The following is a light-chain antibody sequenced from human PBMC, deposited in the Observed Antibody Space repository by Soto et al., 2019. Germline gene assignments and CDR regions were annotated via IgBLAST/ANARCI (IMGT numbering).Light chain of an antibody. CDR3: QQYGYSAT. J-gene: IGKJ4*01. Sequence: EIVLTQSPGTLSLSPGERATLSCRASQSVSSSFLAWYQQKPGQAPRLLIYDASTRATGIPARFSGSGSGTDFTLTISRLEPEDFAVYYCQQYGYSATFGGGTKVDIK. V-gene: IGKV3-20*01. CDR2: DAS. CDR1: QSVSSSF.